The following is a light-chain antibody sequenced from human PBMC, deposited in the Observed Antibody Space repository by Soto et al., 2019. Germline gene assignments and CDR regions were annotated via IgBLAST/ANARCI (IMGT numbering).Light chain of an antibody. CDR1: QDLSRW. CDR2: KAS. J-gene: IGKJ4*01. Sequence: DIQMTQSPSTLSASVGDRVTITCRASQDLSRWLAWYQQKPGKAPKLLIYKASSLESGVPSRFSGSGSGTEFTLTISSLQPDDFATYYCQQYNSYPLTFGGGTKVEI. V-gene: IGKV1-5*03. CDR3: QQYNSYPLT.